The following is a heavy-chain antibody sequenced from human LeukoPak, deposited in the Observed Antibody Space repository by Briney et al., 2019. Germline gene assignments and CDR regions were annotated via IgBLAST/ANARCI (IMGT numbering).Heavy chain of an antibody. Sequence: GGSLRLSCAASGFTFSSYGMHWVRQAPGKGLEWVAFIHDDGSKKYHADSVKGRFTISRDNAKNSLYLQMNSLRAEDTAVYYCARDKIVGATHFDYWGQGTLVTVSS. V-gene: IGHV3-30*02. D-gene: IGHD1-26*01. CDR3: ARDKIVGATHFDY. CDR2: IHDDGSKK. J-gene: IGHJ4*02. CDR1: GFTFSSYG.